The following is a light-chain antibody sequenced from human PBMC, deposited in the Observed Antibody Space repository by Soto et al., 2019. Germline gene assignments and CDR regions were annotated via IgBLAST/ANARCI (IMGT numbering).Light chain of an antibody. CDR1: QTIRSY. Sequence: DIQMTQSPSSLSASVGDRVTISCRASQTIRSYLNWYQQKPGNAPKLLIFAASSLQSGVPSRFSGGGSGTDFTLTISSLQPEDSATYYCQQSYNFPRTFGQGTKLEIK. V-gene: IGKV1-39*01. CDR2: AAS. CDR3: QQSYNFPRT. J-gene: IGKJ2*01.